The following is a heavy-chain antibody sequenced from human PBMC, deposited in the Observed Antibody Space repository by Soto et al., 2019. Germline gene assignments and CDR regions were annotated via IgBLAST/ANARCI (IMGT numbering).Heavy chain of an antibody. Sequence: QVQLVESGGGVVQPGRSLRLSCAASGFTFSSYGMHWVRQAPGKGLEWVAVIWYDGSNKYYEDSVKGRFTISRDNSKNTLYLQMNSLRAEDTAVYYCARDPQRAHYYDSSAYYLADYWGQGTLVTVSS. CDR3: ARDPQRAHYYDSSAYYLADY. CDR2: IWYDGSNK. CDR1: GFTFSSYG. D-gene: IGHD3-22*01. J-gene: IGHJ4*02. V-gene: IGHV3-33*01.